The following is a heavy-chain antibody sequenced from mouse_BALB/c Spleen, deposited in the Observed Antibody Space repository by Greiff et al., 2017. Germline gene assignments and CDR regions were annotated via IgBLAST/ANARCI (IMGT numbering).Heavy chain of an antibody. CDR1: GFTFSSYT. J-gene: IGHJ4*01. CDR2: ISSGGSYS. V-gene: IGHV5-6-4*01. CDR3: TRDENYAMDY. Sequence: EVHLVESGGGLVKPGGSLKLSCAASGFTFSSYTMSWVRQTPEKRLEWVATISSGGSYSYYPDSVKGRFTISRDNAKNTLYLQMSSLKSEDTAMYYCTRDENYAMDYWGQGTSVTVSS.